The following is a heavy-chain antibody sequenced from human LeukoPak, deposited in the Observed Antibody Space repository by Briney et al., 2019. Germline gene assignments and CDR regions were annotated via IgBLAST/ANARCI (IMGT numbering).Heavy chain of an antibody. CDR2: ISYDGNTK. V-gene: IGHV3-30*03. J-gene: IGHJ4*02. CDR3: ARDGDSSRRDIDY. CDR1: GFIFSSYS. Sequence: GGSLRLSCAASGFIFSSYSMHWVRQAPGKGLEWVAVISYDGNTKDYADSVKGRFTISRDNSKNTLYLQMNSLRAEDTAVYYCARDGDSSRRDIDYWGQGTLVTVSS. D-gene: IGHD6-13*01.